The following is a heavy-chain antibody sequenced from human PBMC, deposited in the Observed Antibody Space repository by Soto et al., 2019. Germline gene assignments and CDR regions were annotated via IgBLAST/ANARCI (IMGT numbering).Heavy chain of an antibody. CDR1: GGSFSGYY. CDR2: INHSGST. CDR3: ARGYDFWSGYDY. V-gene: IGHV4-34*01. D-gene: IGHD3-3*01. Sequence: ASETLSLTCAVYGGSFSGYYWSWIRQPPGKGLEWIGEINHSGSTNYNPSLKSRVTISVDTSKNQFSLKLSSVTAADTAVYYCARGYDFWSGYDYWGQGTLVTVSS. J-gene: IGHJ4*02.